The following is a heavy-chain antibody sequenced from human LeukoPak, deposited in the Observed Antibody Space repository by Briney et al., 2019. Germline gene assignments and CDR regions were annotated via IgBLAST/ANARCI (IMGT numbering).Heavy chain of an antibody. D-gene: IGHD2/OR15-2a*01. CDR3: TTTYGYYYYYGMDV. CDR1: GFTFGDNA. V-gene: IGHV3-49*03. CDR2: IRNKAYGGTT. Sequence: GGSLRLSCTASGFTFGDNAMSWFGQAPGKGLEWVGFIRNKAYGGTTEYAASVKGRFTISRDDSKSIAYLQMNSLKTEDTAVYYCTTTYGYYYYYGMDVWGQGTTVTVSS. J-gene: IGHJ6*02.